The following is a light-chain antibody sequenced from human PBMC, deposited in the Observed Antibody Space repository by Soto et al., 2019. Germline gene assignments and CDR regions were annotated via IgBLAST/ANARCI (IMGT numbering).Light chain of an antibody. CDR1: QTISSW. CDR2: KVS. CDR3: QQYESYST. Sequence: DIQLTQFPSALSASVGDRVTITCRASQTISSWLAWYQQKPGNPPKLLIYKVSNLQSGLPSRFSGSGSGTDFTLTISSLQPDDSATYYCQQYESYSTFGQGTKLEI. J-gene: IGKJ2*01. V-gene: IGKV1-5*03.